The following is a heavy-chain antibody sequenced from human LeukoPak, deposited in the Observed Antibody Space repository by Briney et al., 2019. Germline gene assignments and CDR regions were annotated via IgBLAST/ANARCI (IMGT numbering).Heavy chain of an antibody. J-gene: IGHJ4*02. CDR3: ARGPTVTTRTL. V-gene: IGHV4-30-2*01. D-gene: IGHD4-17*01. CDR2: IYHSGST. Sequence: SETLSLTCAVSGGSISSGGYSWSWIRQPPGKGLEWIGYIYHSGSTYYNPSLKSRVTISVDRSKNQFSLKLSSVTAADTAVYYCARGPTVTTRTLWGQGTLVTVSS. CDR1: GGSISSGGYS.